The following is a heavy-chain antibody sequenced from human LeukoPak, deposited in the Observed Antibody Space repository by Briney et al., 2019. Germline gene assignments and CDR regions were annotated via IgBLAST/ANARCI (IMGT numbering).Heavy chain of an antibody. CDR2: IIPIFGTA. J-gene: IGHJ4*02. V-gene: IGHV1-69*05. D-gene: IGHD4-23*01. Sequence: ASVKVSCKASGGTFSSYAISWVRQAPGQGLEWMGGIIPIFGTANYAQKFQGRVTITTDESTSTAYMELSSLRSEATAVYYCASRTEGGYGGKRRNQFDYWGQGTLVTVSS. CDR3: ASRTEGGYGGKRRNQFDY. CDR1: GGTFSSYA.